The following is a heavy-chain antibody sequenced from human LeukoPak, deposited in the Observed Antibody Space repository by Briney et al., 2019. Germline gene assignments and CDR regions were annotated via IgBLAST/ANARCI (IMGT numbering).Heavy chain of an antibody. Sequence: GASVKVSCKASGYTFTSYGISWVRQAPGQGLEWMGWISAYNGNTNYAQKLQGRVTMTTDTSTSTAYMELRSLRSDDTAVYYCARVVSYYDSSAYAFDIWGQGTMVTVSS. V-gene: IGHV1-18*01. CDR1: GYTFTSYG. D-gene: IGHD3-22*01. CDR2: ISAYNGNT. CDR3: ARVVSYYDSSAYAFDI. J-gene: IGHJ3*02.